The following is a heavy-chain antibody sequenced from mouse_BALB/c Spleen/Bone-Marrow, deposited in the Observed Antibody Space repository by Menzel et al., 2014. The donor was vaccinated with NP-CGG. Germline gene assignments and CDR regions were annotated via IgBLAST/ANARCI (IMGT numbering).Heavy chain of an antibody. J-gene: IGHJ2*01. CDR3: ASNPYFDY. Sequence: QVQLQQSGPGLVAPSQSLSITCTVSGFSLTSYGVHWVRQPPGKGLEWLGVIWAGGSTNYNSALMSRLSISKDKTKGQVFLKMNSLQTDDTAMYYCASNPYFDYWGQGTTLTVSS. CDR1: GFSLTSYG. V-gene: IGHV2-9*02. D-gene: IGHD6-1*01. CDR2: IWAGGST.